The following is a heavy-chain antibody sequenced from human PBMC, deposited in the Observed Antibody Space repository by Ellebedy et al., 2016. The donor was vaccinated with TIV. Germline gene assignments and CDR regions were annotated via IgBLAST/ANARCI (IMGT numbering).Heavy chain of an antibody. CDR1: GFDFSTYW. D-gene: IGHD6-13*01. Sequence: GESLKISCAASGFDFSTYWMTWVRQAPGKGLEWVANIQHDGSEEYYVDSLQGRFTISRDTAKKSLYLQMSSLRADDTAVYYCARAGTAAGTITDYWGQGTLVTVSS. V-gene: IGHV3-7*03. CDR2: IQHDGSEE. CDR3: ARAGTAAGTITDY. J-gene: IGHJ4*02.